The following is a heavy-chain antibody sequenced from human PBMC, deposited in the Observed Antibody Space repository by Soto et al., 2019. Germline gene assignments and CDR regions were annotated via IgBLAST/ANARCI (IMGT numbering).Heavy chain of an antibody. CDR1: GGTFSSYA. CDR2: IIPIFGTA. CDR3: ASGEYGGNYPFDY. D-gene: IGHD4-4*01. Sequence: QVQLVQSGAEVKKPGSSVKVSCKASGGTFSSYAISWVRQAPGQGLEWMGGIIPIFGTANYAQKFQGRVTXTXDXXTSTAYMELSSLRSEDTAVYYCASGEYGGNYPFDYWGQGTLVTVSS. V-gene: IGHV1-69*05. J-gene: IGHJ4*02.